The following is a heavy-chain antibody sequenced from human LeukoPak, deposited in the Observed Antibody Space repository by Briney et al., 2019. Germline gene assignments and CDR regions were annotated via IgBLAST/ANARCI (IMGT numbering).Heavy chain of an antibody. CDR2: IRSKAYGGTT. CDR3: TRDFPYYYDSSGPDY. V-gene: IGHV3-49*04. J-gene: IGHJ4*02. Sequence: GGSLRLSCTASGFTFGDYAMSWVRQAPGKGLEWVGFIRSKAYGGTTEYAASVKGRFTISRDDSKSIAYLQMNSLKTEDTAVYYCTRDFPYYYDSSGPDYWGQGTLVTVSS. D-gene: IGHD3-22*01. CDR1: GFTFGDYA.